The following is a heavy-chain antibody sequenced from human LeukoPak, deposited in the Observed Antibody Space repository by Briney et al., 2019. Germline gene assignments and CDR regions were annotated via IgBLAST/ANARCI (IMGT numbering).Heavy chain of an antibody. D-gene: IGHD3-10*01. J-gene: IGHJ4*02. V-gene: IGHV1-18*01. CDR2: ISAYNGNT. Sequence: ASVKVSCKASGYTFTSYGISWVRQAPGQGLEWMGWISAYNGNTNYAQKLQGRVTMTTDTSTSTAYMELRSLRSDDTAVYYCAREFPVWFGELSITDWGQGTLVTVSS. CDR1: GYTFTSYG. CDR3: AREFPVWFGELSITD.